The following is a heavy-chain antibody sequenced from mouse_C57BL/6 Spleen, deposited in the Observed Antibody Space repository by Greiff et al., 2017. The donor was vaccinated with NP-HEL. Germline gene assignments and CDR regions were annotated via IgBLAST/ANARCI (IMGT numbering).Heavy chain of an antibody. CDR3: AGAYGNYGGDAY. Sequence: QVKLQQSGAELMKPGASVTLSCKATGYTFTGYWIGWVKQRPGHGLEWIGEILPGSGSTNYNEKFKGKATFTADTSSNKAYMQLSSLTTEDSTIYCCAGAYGNYGGDAYWGQGTLVTVSA. D-gene: IGHD2-1*01. J-gene: IGHJ3*01. CDR1: GYTFTGYW. CDR2: ILPGSGST. V-gene: IGHV1-9*01.